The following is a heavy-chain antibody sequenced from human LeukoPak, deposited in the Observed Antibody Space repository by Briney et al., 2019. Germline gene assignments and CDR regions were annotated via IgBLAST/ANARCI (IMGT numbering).Heavy chain of an antibody. Sequence: GGSLRLSCAASGFTFSSYSMNWVRQAPGKGLEWVSSISSSSSYIYYADSVKGRFTISRDNAKNSLYLQMNSLRAEDTAVYYCARLTTYYYDSSGYLEDAFDIWGQGTMVTVSS. J-gene: IGHJ3*02. D-gene: IGHD3-22*01. CDR1: GFTFSSYS. CDR2: ISSSSSYI. V-gene: IGHV3-21*01. CDR3: ARLTTYYYDSSGYLEDAFDI.